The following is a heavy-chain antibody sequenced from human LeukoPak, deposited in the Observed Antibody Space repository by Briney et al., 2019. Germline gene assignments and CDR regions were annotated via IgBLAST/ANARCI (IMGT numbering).Heavy chain of an antibody. CDR3: ARDSNHLLYGAYYYYMDV. V-gene: IGHV1-46*01. CDR1: GYTFTSYY. Sequence: ASVKVSCKASGYTFTSYYMHWVRQAPGQGLEWMGIINPSGGSTSYAQKFQGRVTMTRDTSTSTVYMELSSLRSEDTAVYYCARDSNHLLYGAYYYYMDVWGKGTTVTVSS. D-gene: IGHD2-2*02. CDR2: INPSGGST. J-gene: IGHJ6*03.